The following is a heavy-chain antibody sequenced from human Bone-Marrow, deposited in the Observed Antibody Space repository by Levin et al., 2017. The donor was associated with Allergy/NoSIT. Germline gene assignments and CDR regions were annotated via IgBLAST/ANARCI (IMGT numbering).Heavy chain of an antibody. Sequence: SETLSLTCTVSGGSVSSGSYYWSWFRQPPGKGLEWIAYIYNSGSTKCTPSLQSRVTISADTSKTQFSLKLNSVTAADTAVYYCARIPVVAGTFGYFDRWGRGTLVTVSS. V-gene: IGHV4-61*01. J-gene: IGHJ2*01. CDR1: GGSVSSGSYY. CDR3: ARIPVVAGTFGYFDR. CDR2: IYNSGST. D-gene: IGHD6-19*01.